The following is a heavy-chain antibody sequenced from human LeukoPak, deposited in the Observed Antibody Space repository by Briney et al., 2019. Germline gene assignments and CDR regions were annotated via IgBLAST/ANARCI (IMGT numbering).Heavy chain of an antibody. V-gene: IGHV4-59*01. CDR2: IYYSGST. CDR1: GVSICGFY. CDR3: AREKGVVAGLYYYYGMDV. J-gene: IGHJ6*02. D-gene: IGHD6-19*01. Sequence: SVTLSLTCTVSGVSICGFYWIWIRQPPGQGRVGIGYIYYSGSTNYNPSHKSRVTISVDTPKNEFSQKRSPVTDAPALLYYCAREKGVVAGLYYYYGMDVWGQGTTVTVSS.